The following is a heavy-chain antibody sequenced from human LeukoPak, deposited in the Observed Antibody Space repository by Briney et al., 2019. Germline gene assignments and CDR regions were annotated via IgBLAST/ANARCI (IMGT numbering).Heavy chain of an antibody. J-gene: IGHJ4*02. CDR1: SESFSGYF. Sequence: SETLSLTCAIYSESFSGYFWSWIRQPPGKGLEWIGEINYSGSTNYNPSLKSRVTISVDTSKNQFSLKLSSVTAADTAVYYCARHAPSSGWYRSRIDYWGQGTLVTVSS. CDR3: ARHAPSSGWYRSRIDY. V-gene: IGHV4-34*01. D-gene: IGHD6-19*01. CDR2: INYSGST.